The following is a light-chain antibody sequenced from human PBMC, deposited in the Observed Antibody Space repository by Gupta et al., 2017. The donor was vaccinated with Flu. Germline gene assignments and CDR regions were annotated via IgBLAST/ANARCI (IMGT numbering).Light chain of an antibody. J-gene: IGLJ3*02. Sequence: HSALTQPASVSGSPGQSITISCTGTSSDVGGYNHVSWYQQHPGKAPKLLIYDVIDRPSGVSNRFTGSKSGNTASLTISGLQAEDEANYYCSSYTTTTTVFGGGTKLTVL. CDR2: DVI. CDR1: SSDVGGYNH. CDR3: SSYTTTTTV. V-gene: IGLV2-14*03.